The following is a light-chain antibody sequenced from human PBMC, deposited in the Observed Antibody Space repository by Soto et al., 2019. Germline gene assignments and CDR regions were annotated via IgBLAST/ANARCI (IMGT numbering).Light chain of an antibody. Sequence: EIVLTQSPDTLSLSPGERATLSCRASQSVRSSLAWYHQKPGQAPRLLLYDASNRATGIPARFSGSGAGTDFTLTISSLEPEDFAVYYCQQRSHGPTEVTLGPGTNVYIK. CDR2: DAS. CDR1: QSVRSS. CDR3: QQRSHGPTEVT. J-gene: IGKJ3*01. V-gene: IGKV3-11*01.